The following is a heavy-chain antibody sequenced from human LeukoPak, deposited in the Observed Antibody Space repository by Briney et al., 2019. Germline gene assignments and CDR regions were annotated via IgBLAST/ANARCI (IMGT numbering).Heavy chain of an antibody. D-gene: IGHD1-26*01. J-gene: IGHJ4*02. CDR3: ARYSGSYYIDY. Sequence: GASVKVSCKASVYTFTGYYMHWVRQAHGQGLEWMGWINPNSGGTNYAQKFQGWFTMTRDTSISTAYMELSRLRSDDTAVYYCARYSGSYYIDYWGQGTLVTVSS. CDR1: VYTFTGYY. CDR2: INPNSGGT. V-gene: IGHV1-2*04.